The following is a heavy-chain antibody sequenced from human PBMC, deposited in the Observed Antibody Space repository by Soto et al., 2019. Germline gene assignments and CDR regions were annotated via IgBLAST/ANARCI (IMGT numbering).Heavy chain of an antibody. CDR3: GTRGYYYYYMDV. Sequence: EVQLVESGGGLVQPGGSLRLSCAASGLTFSTYAMHWVRQAPGKGLEYVSAISSNGDSKYYSNSVKGRFTISRDNSKNTLYLQMGSLRPEDMAVYYCGTRGYYYYYMDVWGKGTTVTVSS. CDR1: GLTFSTYA. V-gene: IGHV3-64*01. J-gene: IGHJ6*03. CDR2: ISSNGDSK. D-gene: IGHD3-10*01.